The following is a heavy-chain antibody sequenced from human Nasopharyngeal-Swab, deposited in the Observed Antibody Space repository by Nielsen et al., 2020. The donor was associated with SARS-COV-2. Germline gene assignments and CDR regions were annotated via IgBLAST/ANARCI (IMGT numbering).Heavy chain of an antibody. V-gene: IGHV3-53*01. J-gene: IGHJ4*02. CDR2: IYSGGTT. CDR1: GFTVSSNY. Sequence: GESLKISCAASGFTVSSNYMSWVRQAPGKGLEWVSVIYSGGTTYYADSVKGRFTISRDNSKNTLYLQMNSLRAEDTAVYYCASVDTAMALPYWGQGTLVTVSS. CDR3: ASVDTAMALPY. D-gene: IGHD5-18*01.